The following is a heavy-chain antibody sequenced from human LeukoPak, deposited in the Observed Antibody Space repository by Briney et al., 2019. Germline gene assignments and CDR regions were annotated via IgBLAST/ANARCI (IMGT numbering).Heavy chain of an antibody. CDR2: ISSSSSYI. CDR3: ARALTTQYYFDY. V-gene: IGHV3-21*04. D-gene: IGHD4-11*01. CDR1: GFTFSNYS. Sequence: GGSLRLSCAASGFTFSNYSMSWLRQAPGKGLEWVSSISSSSSYIYYADSVKGRFTISRDNAKNSLYLQMNSLRAEDTAVYYCARALTTQYYFDYWGQGTLVTVSS. J-gene: IGHJ4*02.